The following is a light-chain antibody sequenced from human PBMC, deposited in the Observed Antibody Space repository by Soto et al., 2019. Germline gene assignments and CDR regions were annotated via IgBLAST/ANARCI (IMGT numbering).Light chain of an antibody. V-gene: IGLV1-51*01. J-gene: IGLJ3*02. Sequence: QSVLTQPPLVSAAPGQKVTISCPGSSSNVGSNSVSWYQQLPGTAPKLLIYDNNKGPSGVPDRFSGSKSGTTATLGITGLQTGDEADYYCGTWDSSLSSWVFGGGTKLTVL. CDR3: GTWDSSLSSWV. CDR2: DNN. CDR1: SSNVGSNS.